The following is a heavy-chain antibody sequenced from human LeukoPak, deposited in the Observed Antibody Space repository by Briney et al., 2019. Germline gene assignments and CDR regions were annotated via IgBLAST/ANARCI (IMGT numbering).Heavy chain of an antibody. D-gene: IGHD5-12*01. CDR1: GLSFSTYD. CDR3: ARGAYTGFDV. V-gene: IGHV3-13*04. Sequence: GGSLGLLCAASGLSFSTYDMHWVRHATGEGLEWVSGISKSGDTYYVGSVKGRFTISRDNAKNSLYLQMNSLRSGDTAVYYCARGAYTGFDVWGQGTVVTVSS. J-gene: IGHJ3*01. CDR2: ISKSGDT.